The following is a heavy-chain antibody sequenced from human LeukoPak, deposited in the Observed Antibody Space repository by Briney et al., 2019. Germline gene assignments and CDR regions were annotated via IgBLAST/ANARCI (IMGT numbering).Heavy chain of an antibody. Sequence: PSETLSLTCTVSGGSISSNTYYWGWIRQPPGKGLEWIGSIYYSGSTYYNPSLKSRATFSVDTSKNQFSLNLSSVTAADTAVYYCARQPDPSSYYYYYYMDVWGKGTTVTVSS. J-gene: IGHJ6*03. D-gene: IGHD1-14*01. V-gene: IGHV4-39*01. CDR1: GGSISSNTYY. CDR3: ARQPDPSSYYYYYYMDV. CDR2: IYYSGST.